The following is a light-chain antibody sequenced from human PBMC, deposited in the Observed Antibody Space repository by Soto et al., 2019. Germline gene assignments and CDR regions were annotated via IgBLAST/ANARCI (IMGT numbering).Light chain of an antibody. CDR3: QQYGGYSWT. V-gene: IGKV1-5*01. CDR2: HAS. Sequence: EIQGTQCPSTVPESVGERVTIACGASQSISRWLAWYQQTKGKAPNILIYHASSLESGIPARFRGSGSGTEFTLALSSLQPDDFEVYYCQQYGGYSWTFGQGTKVDIK. CDR1: QSISRW. J-gene: IGKJ1*01.